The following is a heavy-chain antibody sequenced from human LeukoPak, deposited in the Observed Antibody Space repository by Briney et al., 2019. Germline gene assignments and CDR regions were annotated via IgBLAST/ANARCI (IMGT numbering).Heavy chain of an antibody. CDR3: AKSLLTTATGTGRASDI. CDR1: GFTVSSNY. V-gene: IGHV3-66*01. D-gene: IGHD1-1*01. Sequence: GGSLRLSCAASGFTVSSNYMSWVRQAPGKGLEWVSVIYSGGSTYYADSVKGRFTISRDNSKNTLFLQMNSLRAEDTAKYYCAKSLLTTATGTGRASDIWGQGTMVTVSS. CDR2: IYSGGST. J-gene: IGHJ3*02.